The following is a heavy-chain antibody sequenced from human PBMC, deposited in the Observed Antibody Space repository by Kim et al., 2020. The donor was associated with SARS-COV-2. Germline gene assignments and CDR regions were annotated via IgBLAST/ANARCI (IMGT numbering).Heavy chain of an antibody. CDR3: AXXYYXXXSGXXXY. Sequence: SETLSLTCAVYGGSFSGYYWSWIRQPPGKGLXWIGEXNHSGXTNYNPSLKSRVTXXVDXXXNQXXXKLXSVTAXXTAXXXCAXXYYXXXSGXXXY. CDR2: XNHSGXT. J-gene: IGHJ4*01. D-gene: IGHD3-3*01. V-gene: IGHV4-34*01. CDR1: GGSFSGYY.